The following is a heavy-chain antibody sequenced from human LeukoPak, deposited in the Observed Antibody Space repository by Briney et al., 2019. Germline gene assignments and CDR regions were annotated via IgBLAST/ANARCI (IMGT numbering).Heavy chain of an antibody. J-gene: IGHJ6*03. Sequence: SETLSLTCTVSGYSISSGYYWGWIRQPPGKGLEWIGSIYHSGSTYYNPSLKSRVTISVDTSKNQFSLKLSSVTAADTAVYYCARLHYGGNYGYYYYYMDVWGKGTTVTVSS. CDR2: IYHSGST. D-gene: IGHD4-23*01. CDR3: ARLHYGGNYGYYYYYMDV. CDR1: GYSISSGYY. V-gene: IGHV4-38-2*02.